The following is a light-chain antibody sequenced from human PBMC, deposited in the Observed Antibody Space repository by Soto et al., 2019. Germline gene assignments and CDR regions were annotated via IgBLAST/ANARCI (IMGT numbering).Light chain of an antibody. CDR2: DAS. CDR3: KHFRSFPIT. CDR1: QSIGVW. Sequence: DLKMIQYPSTLSSFVGDRVTITCRASQSIGVWLAWYQQKPGKAPKLLIYDASNLQTGVQSRFSGSGSGTEFTLTISSLQPEDFATYYCKHFRSFPITVGQGTRLEIK. V-gene: IGKV1-5*01. J-gene: IGKJ5*01.